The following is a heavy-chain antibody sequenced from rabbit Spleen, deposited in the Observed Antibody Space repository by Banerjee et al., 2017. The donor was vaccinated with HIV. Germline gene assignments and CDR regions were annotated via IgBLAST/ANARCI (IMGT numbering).Heavy chain of an antibody. J-gene: IGHJ4*01. Sequence: QSLEESGGDLVKPGASLTLTCTASGVSFSVSSYMCWVRQAPGKGLEWIAVYASWVNGRFTISSHNAQNTLYLQLNSLTAADTATYFCVREVAGKFGLWGPGTLVTVS. CDR1: GVSFSVSSY. D-gene: IGHD4-1*01. V-gene: IGHV1S40*01. CDR3: VREVAGKFGL.